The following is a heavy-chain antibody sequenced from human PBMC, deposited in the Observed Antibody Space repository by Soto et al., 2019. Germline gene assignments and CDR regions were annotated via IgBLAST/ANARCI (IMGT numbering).Heavy chain of an antibody. Sequence: QVQLVQSGAEVKKPGSSVKVSCKASGGTFSSYAISWVRQAPGQGLEWMGGIIPIFGTANYAQKFQGRVTITADKYTSTAYMELSSLRSEDTAVYYCASIDNYYDSSGYSGAFDIWGQGTMVTVSS. V-gene: IGHV1-69*06. CDR1: GGTFSSYA. CDR3: ASIDNYYDSSGYSGAFDI. CDR2: IIPIFGTA. J-gene: IGHJ3*02. D-gene: IGHD3-22*01.